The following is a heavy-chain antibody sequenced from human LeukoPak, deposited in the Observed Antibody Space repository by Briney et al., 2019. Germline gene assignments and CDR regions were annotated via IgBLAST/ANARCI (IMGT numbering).Heavy chain of an antibody. D-gene: IGHD1-26*01. J-gene: IGHJ3*02. V-gene: IGHV3-74*01. CDR2: INSDGSSK. Sequence: VALGLSSAASRFTFSCYWMCWVRQATGKGMGWVWRINSDGSSKTYADSVKGRFTISRDNAKNTLYLQMNSLRAEDTAVYYCARTIGSKNAFDIWGQGTMVTVSS. CDR1: RFTFSCYW. CDR3: ARTIGSKNAFDI.